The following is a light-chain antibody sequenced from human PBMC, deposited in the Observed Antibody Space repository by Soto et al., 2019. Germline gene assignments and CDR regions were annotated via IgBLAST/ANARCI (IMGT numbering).Light chain of an antibody. CDR1: QNVLHSSNDKSY. CDR2: WAS. CDR3: QQYYTTPWT. J-gene: IGKJ1*01. Sequence: DIVMTQSPDSLAVSLGERATINCKSSQNVLHSSNDKSYLGWYQQKLGQPPKLLIYWASSRESGVPDRFSGSGSGTDFTLTISSLQAEDGAVYYCQQYYTTPWTFGQGTKVDIK. V-gene: IGKV4-1*01.